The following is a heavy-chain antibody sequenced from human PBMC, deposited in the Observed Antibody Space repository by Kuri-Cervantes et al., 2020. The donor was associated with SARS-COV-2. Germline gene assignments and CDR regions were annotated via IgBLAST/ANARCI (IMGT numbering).Heavy chain of an antibody. CDR1: GFNFSSYS. V-gene: IGHV3-21*01. Sequence: GGSLRLSCAASGFNFSSYSMNWVRQAPGKGLEWVSSISSSSSYIYYADSVKGRFTISRDNAKNSLYLQMNSLRAEDTAVYYCARDRDGYSSSWYGGYYYGMDVWGQGTTVTVSS. CDR3: ARDRDGYSSSWYGGYYYGMDV. J-gene: IGHJ6*02. D-gene: IGHD6-13*01. CDR2: ISSSSSYI.